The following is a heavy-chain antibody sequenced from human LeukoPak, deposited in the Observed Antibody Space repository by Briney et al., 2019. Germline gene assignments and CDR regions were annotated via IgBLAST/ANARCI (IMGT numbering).Heavy chain of an antibody. CDR2: IRSDGSDT. J-gene: IGHJ4*02. Sequence: SGGSLRLSCAASGFTFSDTWMHWVRKAPGEGLVWVSRIRSDGSDTRYAESVKGRFTISRDNAKNTLYLQMNSLRAEDTAVYYCAKAGIQLWFGNYYFDYWGQGTLVTVSS. CDR1: GFTFSDTW. CDR3: AKAGIQLWFGNYYFDY. D-gene: IGHD5-18*01. V-gene: IGHV3-74*01.